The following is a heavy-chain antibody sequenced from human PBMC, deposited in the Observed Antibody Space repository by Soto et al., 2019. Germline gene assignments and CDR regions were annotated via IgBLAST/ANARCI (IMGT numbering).Heavy chain of an antibody. CDR3: ARALPAAVEY. CDR2: MQPSSGRT. Sequence: GASVXVCGKSSSYIFTILDINVIRQTTGQGIDCMGWMQPSSGRTGYAQKLQGRVTMTRDTSINTAYMDLRSLTSDDTAFYYSARALPAAVEYRGQATLLTLS. J-gene: IGHJ4*02. CDR1: SYIFTILD. V-gene: IGHV1-8*01. D-gene: IGHD6-19*01.